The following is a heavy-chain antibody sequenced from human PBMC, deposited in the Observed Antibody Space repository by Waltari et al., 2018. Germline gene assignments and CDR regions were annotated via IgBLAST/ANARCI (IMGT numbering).Heavy chain of an antibody. D-gene: IGHD6-19*01. Sequence: QVQLQESGPGLVQPSGTLSLTCAVSGVSISSNNWWSWVRQPPGKGLEWIGEISESGSSNYNPSLESRVTISIDKSNNQFSLKVTSVTAADTAVYYCARVVTGYSSGWSADWGQGTLVTVSS. CDR2: ISESGSS. V-gene: IGHV4-4*02. CDR3: ARVVTGYSSGWSAD. CDR1: GVSISSNNW. J-gene: IGHJ4*02.